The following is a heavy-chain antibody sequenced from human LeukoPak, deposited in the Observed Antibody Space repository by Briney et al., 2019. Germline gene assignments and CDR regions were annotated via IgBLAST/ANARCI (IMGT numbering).Heavy chain of an antibody. CDR1: GGSTSSGGYY. D-gene: IGHD1-26*01. V-gene: IGHV4-39*01. Sequence: PSETLSLTCTVSGGSTSSGGYYWGWIRQPPGKGLEWIASIYYSGSTYYNPSLKSRVTISVDTSKNQLSLKLSSLTAADTAVYYCARHEYSGSYYGLSWFDPWGQGTLVTVSS. CDR3: ARHEYSGSYYGLSWFDP. J-gene: IGHJ5*02. CDR2: IYYSGST.